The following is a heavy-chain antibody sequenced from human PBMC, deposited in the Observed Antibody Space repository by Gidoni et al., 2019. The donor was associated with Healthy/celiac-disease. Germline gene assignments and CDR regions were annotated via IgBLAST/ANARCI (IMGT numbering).Heavy chain of an antibody. CDR3: AREEGYCSGGSCYAAAFDI. V-gene: IGHV3-7*03. Sequence: GSEKYYVDSVKGRFTISRDNAKNSLYLQMNSLRAEDTAVYYCAREEGYCSGGSCYAAAFDIWGQGTMVTVSS. J-gene: IGHJ3*02. CDR2: GSEK. D-gene: IGHD2-15*01.